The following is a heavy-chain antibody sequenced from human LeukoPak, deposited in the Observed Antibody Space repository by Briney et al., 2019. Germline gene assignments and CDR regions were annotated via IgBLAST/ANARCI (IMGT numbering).Heavy chain of an antibody. J-gene: IGHJ4*02. CDR1: GLTFNKYW. D-gene: IGHD3-10*01. CDR3: ARGYYYSGTYYLSFFDY. V-gene: IGHV3-7*01. Sequence: GGSPRLSCVTSGLTFNKYWLTWVRQHPGKGRVWQAIINQDDSQIYYLLSVEGRFTITRDNGTNSLHLQMNSLRAEDTAIYYCARGYYYSGTYYLSFFDYWGQGTLVTVSS. CDR2: INQDDSQI.